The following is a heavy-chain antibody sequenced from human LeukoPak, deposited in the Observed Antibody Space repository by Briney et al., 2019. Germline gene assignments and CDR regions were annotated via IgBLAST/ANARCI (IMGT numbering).Heavy chain of an antibody. J-gene: IGHJ5*02. D-gene: IGHD1-1*01. CDR1: GFTFSSSA. Sequence: GGSLRLSCAASGFTFSSSAMTWVRQAPGKGLEWVSSLTGGSDNSEHADSVKGRSSISRDNSKNTLYLQMNSLTAEDTAVYYCVRGWQQLGSWGRGTLVTVSS. CDR2: LTGGSDNS. V-gene: IGHV3-23*01. CDR3: VRGWQQLGS.